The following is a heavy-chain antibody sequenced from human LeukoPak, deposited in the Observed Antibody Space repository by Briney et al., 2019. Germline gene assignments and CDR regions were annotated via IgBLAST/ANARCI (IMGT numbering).Heavy chain of an antibody. CDR2: IYYSGST. Sequence: SETLSLTCTVSGGSISSSSYYWGWIRQPPGKGLEWIGSIYYSGSTYYNPSLKSRVTISVDTSKNQFSLKLSSVTAADTAVYYCARALWYTAMVYYFDYWGQGTLVTVSS. D-gene: IGHD5-18*01. J-gene: IGHJ4*02. CDR3: ARALWYTAMVYYFDY. V-gene: IGHV4-39*07. CDR1: GGSISSSSYY.